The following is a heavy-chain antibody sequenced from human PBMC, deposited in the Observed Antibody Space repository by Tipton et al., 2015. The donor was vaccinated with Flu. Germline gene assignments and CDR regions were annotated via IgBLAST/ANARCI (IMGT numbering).Heavy chain of an antibody. CDR3: ARDGVAAGLNN. V-gene: IGHV3-7*01. CDR1: GFIFTRDW. Sequence: SLRLSCSASGFIFTRDWMSWVRQAPGKGLEWVANIKQDGSEKYYVDSVRGRFTISRDNAKNSLYLQMDSLRAEDTAVYHCARDGVAAGLNNWGQGTLVTVSS. J-gene: IGHJ4*02. D-gene: IGHD6-25*01. CDR2: IKQDGSEK.